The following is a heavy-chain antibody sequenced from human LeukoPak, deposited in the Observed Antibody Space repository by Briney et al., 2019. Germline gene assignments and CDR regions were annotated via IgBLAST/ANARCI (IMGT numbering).Heavy chain of an antibody. CDR3: ARGALECSSTSCYRLESRSEDY. J-gene: IGHJ4*02. D-gene: IGHD2-2*01. CDR1: GYTFTGYY. V-gene: IGHV1-2*02. Sequence: ASVKVSCKASGYTFTGYYMHWVRQAPGQGLEWMGWINTNSGGTNYAQKFQGRVTMTRDTSISTAYMELSRLRSDDTAVYYCARGALECSSTSCYRLESRSEDYWGQGTLVTVSS. CDR2: INTNSGGT.